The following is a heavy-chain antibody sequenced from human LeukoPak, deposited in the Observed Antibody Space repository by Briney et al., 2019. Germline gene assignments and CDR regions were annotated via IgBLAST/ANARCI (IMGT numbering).Heavy chain of an antibody. J-gene: IGHJ6*02. CDR3: VRAPTGRCRGGFCYSATLDI. D-gene: IGHD2-15*01. V-gene: IGHV3-48*03. CDR1: GFTFSSNE. Sequence: QTGGSLRLSCAASGFTFSSNEMNWVRQAPGKGLEWVSYISSSGSTIYYADSVKGRFTISRENAGNALSLHMFSLTVDDTAMYYCVRAPTGRCRGGFCYSATLDIWGRGTTVIVSS. CDR2: ISSSGSTI.